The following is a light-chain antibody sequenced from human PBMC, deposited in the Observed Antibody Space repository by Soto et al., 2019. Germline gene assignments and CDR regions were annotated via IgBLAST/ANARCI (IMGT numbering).Light chain of an antibody. CDR2: EVN. V-gene: IGLV2-14*01. J-gene: IGLJ1*01. Sequence: QSVLTQPASVSGSPGQSITISGTGTTSDVAFYNHVSWYQQHPGKAPKLLIYEVNNRPSGVSHRFSGSKSGNTASLTISGLQAEDEADYYCSSFASTHTYVFGTGTKLTVL. CDR3: SSFASTHTYV. CDR1: TSDVAFYNH.